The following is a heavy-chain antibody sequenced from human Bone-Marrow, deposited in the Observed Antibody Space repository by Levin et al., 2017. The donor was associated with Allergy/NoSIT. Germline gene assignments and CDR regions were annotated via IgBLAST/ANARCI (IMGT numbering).Heavy chain of an antibody. D-gene: IGHD3-10*01. CDR1: GFTFDDYV. Sequence: ASVKVSCAASGFTFDDYVMSWVRQAPGKRLEWVSGINWNGGSTGYADSVKGRFSIFRDNAKNSLFLQMDSLRAEDTAFYYCARGMAGSGSYYNSHELDFWGQGTLVTVSS. J-gene: IGHJ4*02. CDR2: INWNGGST. V-gene: IGHV3-20*04. CDR3: ARGMAGSGSYYNSHELDF.